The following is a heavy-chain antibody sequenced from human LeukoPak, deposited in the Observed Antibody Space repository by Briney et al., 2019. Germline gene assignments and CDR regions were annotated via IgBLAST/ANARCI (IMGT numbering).Heavy chain of an antibody. J-gene: IGHJ4*02. Sequence: GGSLRLSCAASGFTFSDYYMSWIRQAPGKGLEWVSYISSSSSYTNYADSVKGRFTISRDNAKKSLYLQMNSLRDEDTAVYYCARVGGATAVTMYFEYWGQGTLVTVTS. D-gene: IGHD1-26*01. CDR2: ISSSSSYT. CDR3: ARVGGATAVTMYFEY. CDR1: GFTFSDYY. V-gene: IGHV3-11*06.